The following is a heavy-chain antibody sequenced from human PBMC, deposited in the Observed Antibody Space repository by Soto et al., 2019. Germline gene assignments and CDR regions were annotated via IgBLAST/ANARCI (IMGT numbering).Heavy chain of an antibody. V-gene: IGHV4-30-4*02. J-gene: IGHJ4*02. CDR2: IYYRGST. Sequence: SETLPLTCTVSGASISSGDHYWSWIRQSPGKGLEWIGYIYYRGSTDYNPSLKSRVTISVDTSKNQFSLKLSSVTAADTAVYYCARGSSGYSYGYFDYWGQGTLVTVS. CDR3: ARGSSGYSYGYFDY. D-gene: IGHD5-18*01. CDR1: GASISSGDHY.